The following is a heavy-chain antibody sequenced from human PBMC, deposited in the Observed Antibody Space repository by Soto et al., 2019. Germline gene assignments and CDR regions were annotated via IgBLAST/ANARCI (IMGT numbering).Heavy chain of an antibody. CDR2: ISSSSRTI. CDR1: GFTFSSYS. CDR3: ARDGGWLLDY. J-gene: IGHJ4*02. V-gene: IGHV3-48*02. D-gene: IGHD5-12*01. Sequence: EVQLVESGGGLVQPGGSLRLSCAASGFTFSSYSMNWVRQAPGKGLEWVSYISSSSRTIYYADSVKGRFTISRDNAKNSLYLQMTSLRDEDTAVYYCARDGGWLLDYWGQGTLVTVSS.